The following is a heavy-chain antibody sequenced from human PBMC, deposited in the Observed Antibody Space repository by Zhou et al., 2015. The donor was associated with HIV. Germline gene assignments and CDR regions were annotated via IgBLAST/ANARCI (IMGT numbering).Heavy chain of an antibody. J-gene: IGHJ6*02. Sequence: QVHLVQSGAELRKPGSSVKVSCKASGGIFSYAISWVRQAPGQGLEWMGGIIPIFGTTNYAQKFQGRVSITADKSTSTAYMDLTSLRSDDTAVYYCARVLSGYDYLGGMDVWGQGTTVTVPS. CDR3: ARVLSGYDYLGGMDV. D-gene: IGHD5-12*01. CDR2: IIPIFGTT. V-gene: IGHV1-69*06. CDR1: GGIFSYA.